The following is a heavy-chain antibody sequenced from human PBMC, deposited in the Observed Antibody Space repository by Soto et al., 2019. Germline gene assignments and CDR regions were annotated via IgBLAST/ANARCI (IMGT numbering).Heavy chain of an antibody. Sequence: PGGPLRLACAASGFTFSSYAMHWVRQAPGKGLVWVSRINSDGSSTSYADSVKGRFTISRDNAKNTLYLQMNSLRAEDTAVYYCARAHYYYYGMDVWAQGTTVTVSS. CDR1: GFTFSSYA. J-gene: IGHJ6*02. CDR2: INSDGSST. V-gene: IGHV3-74*01. CDR3: ARAHYYYYGMDV.